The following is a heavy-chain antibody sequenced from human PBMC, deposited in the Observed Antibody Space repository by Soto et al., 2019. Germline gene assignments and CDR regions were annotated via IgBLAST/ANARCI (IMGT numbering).Heavy chain of an antibody. CDR3: AKAPDHNGIDN. D-gene: IGHD1-20*01. CDR1: GVTFSSYA. CDR2: GSGSGGST. V-gene: IGHV3-23*01. J-gene: IGHJ1*01. Sequence: PGGSLRLSCAASGVTFSSYAMSWVRQAPGKGLEWISAGSGSGGSTYYADSVKGRFTISRDNSKDTLYLQMNNLRAEDTAVYYCAKAPDHNGIDNWGQGTVVTVSS.